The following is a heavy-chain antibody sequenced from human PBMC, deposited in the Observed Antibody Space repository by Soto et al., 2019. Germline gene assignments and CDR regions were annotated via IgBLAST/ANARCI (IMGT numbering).Heavy chain of an antibody. D-gene: IGHD6-13*01. V-gene: IGHV3-11*01. CDR1: GFTFIDYY. Sequence: GGSLRLSCAASGFTFIDYYMSWIRQAPGKGLEWVSYISSSGSTIYYADSVKGRFTISRDNAKNSLYLQMNSLRAEDTAVYYCARDIAAAGTLSSDYWGQGTLVTVSS. J-gene: IGHJ4*02. CDR3: ARDIAAAGTLSSDY. CDR2: ISSSGSTI.